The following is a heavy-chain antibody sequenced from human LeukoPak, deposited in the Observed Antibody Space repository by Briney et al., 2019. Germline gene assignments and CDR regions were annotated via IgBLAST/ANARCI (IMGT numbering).Heavy chain of an antibody. CDR3: ARLRGGSGWYWDYYFDY. D-gene: IGHD6-19*01. J-gene: IGHJ4*02. Sequence: SETLSLTCTVSGGSISNYSWSWIRQPPGKGLEWIGHIYYRGSTNYNPSFKSRVTISVDTSKNQFSLKLSSVTAADTAMYYCARLRGGSGWYWDYYFDYWGQGTLVTVSS. CDR1: GGSISNYS. CDR2: IYYRGST. V-gene: IGHV4-59*01.